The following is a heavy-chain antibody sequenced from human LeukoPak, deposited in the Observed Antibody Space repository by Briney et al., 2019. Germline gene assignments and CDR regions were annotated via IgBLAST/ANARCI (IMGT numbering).Heavy chain of an antibody. J-gene: IGHJ4*02. CDR1: GFTFSSYA. V-gene: IGHV3-23*01. CDR3: AKDYYYGSGSYCAFDY. D-gene: IGHD3-10*01. CDR2: ISGGGGST. Sequence: PGGSLRLSCAASGFTFSSYAMTWVRQAPGKGLEWVSAISGGGGSTYYADSVKGRFTISRDDSKNTLYLQMNSLRADDTAVYYCAKDYYYGSGSYCAFDYWGQGTLVTVSS.